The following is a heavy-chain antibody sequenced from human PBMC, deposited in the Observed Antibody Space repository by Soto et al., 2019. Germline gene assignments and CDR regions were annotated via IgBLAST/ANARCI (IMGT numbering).Heavy chain of an antibody. CDR1: GFTFSNYA. CDR3: ASCHDYGDHAADY. J-gene: IGHJ4*02. Sequence: QVQLVESGGGVVQPGRSLRLSCTASGFTFSNYAMHWVRQAPGKGLEWVAVIWYDGNNKYYADSVKGRFTISRDNSKNTLYLQMNSLRAEDTAVYYCASCHDYGDHAADYWGQGTLVTVSS. V-gene: IGHV3-33*01. D-gene: IGHD4-17*01. CDR2: IWYDGNNK.